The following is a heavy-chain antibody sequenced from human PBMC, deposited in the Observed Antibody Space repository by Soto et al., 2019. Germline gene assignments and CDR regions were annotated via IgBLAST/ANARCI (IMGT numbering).Heavy chain of an antibody. CDR2: IYYSGST. CDR1: GGSISSYY. J-gene: IGHJ5*02. D-gene: IGHD7-27*01. Sequence: SETLSLTCTVSGGSISSYYWSWIRQPPGKGLEWIGCIYYSGSTNYNPSLKSRVTISVDTSKNQFSLKLSSVTAADTAVYYCARVLDWGLNWFDPWGQGTLVTVSS. V-gene: IGHV4-59*08. CDR3: ARVLDWGLNWFDP.